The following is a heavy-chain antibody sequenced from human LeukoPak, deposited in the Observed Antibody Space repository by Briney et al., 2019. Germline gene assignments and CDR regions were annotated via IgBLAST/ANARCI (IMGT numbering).Heavy chain of an antibody. V-gene: IGHV3-9*01. Sequence: SLRLSCAASGFTFDDYAMHWVRQAPGKGLEWVSGISWNSGSIGYADSVKGRFTISRDNAKNSLYLQMNSLRAEDTAFYYCAKDLRMITFGGVIDWGQGTLVTVSS. J-gene: IGHJ4*02. CDR1: GFTFDDYA. CDR2: ISWNSGSI. CDR3: AKDLRMITFGGVID. D-gene: IGHD3-16*02.